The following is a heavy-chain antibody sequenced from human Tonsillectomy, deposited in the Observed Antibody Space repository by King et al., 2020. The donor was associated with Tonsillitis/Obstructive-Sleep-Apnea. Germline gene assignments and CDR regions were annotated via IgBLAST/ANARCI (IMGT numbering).Heavy chain of an antibody. D-gene: IGHD2-15*01. CDR3: ARGDFVVVVAAPAYFQH. CDR2: INHTGST. Sequence: VQLQQWGAGLLKPSETLSLTCAVYGGSFSGFYWSWIRQPPGKGLEWIGEINHTGSTNYNPSLKSRVTISVDTSKNQFSLKLTSVTAADTAVYYCARGDFVVVVAAPAYFQHWGQGTLVTVSS. J-gene: IGHJ1*01. CDR1: GGSFSGFY. V-gene: IGHV4-34*01.